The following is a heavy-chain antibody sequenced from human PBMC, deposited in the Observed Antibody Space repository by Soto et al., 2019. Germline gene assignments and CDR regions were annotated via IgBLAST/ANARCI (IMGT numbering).Heavy chain of an antibody. CDR3: AKEYFGSGTYGMDV. J-gene: IGHJ6*02. Sequence: PSETLSLTCTVSGGSISSSSYYWGWIRQPPGKGLEWIGSIYYSGSTYYNPSLKSRVTISVDTSKNQFPLKLSSVTAADTAVYYCAKEYFGSGTYGMDVWGQGTTVTVSS. V-gene: IGHV4-39*01. CDR2: IYYSGST. D-gene: IGHD3-10*01. CDR1: GGSISSSSYY.